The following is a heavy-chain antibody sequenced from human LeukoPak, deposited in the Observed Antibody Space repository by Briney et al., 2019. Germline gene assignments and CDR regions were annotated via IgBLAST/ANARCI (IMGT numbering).Heavy chain of an antibody. Sequence: GGSLRLSCAASGFTFSSYAMHWVRQAPGKGLEWVAVISYDGSNKYYADSVKGRFTISRDNSKNTLYLQMNSLRAEDTAVYYCARDWELGYCSSTSCPRDAFDIWGQGTMVTVSS. J-gene: IGHJ3*02. CDR2: ISYDGSNK. CDR3: ARDWELGYCSSTSCPRDAFDI. D-gene: IGHD2-2*01. V-gene: IGHV3-30-3*01. CDR1: GFTFSSYA.